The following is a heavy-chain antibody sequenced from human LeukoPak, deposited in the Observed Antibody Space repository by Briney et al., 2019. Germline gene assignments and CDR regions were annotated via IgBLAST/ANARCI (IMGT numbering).Heavy chain of an antibody. CDR1: GVTFSYYW. D-gene: IGHD5-12*01. CDR2: IDSDGSSR. Sequence: PGGSLRLSCAASGVTFSYYWMHWVRQAPGKGLVWVSRIDSDGSSRSYAGSVKGRFTISRGNAKNTLYLQMNSLRAEDTAVYYCVREGGYDPFENWGQGTLVTVSS. V-gene: IGHV3-74*01. CDR3: VREGGYDPFEN. J-gene: IGHJ4*02.